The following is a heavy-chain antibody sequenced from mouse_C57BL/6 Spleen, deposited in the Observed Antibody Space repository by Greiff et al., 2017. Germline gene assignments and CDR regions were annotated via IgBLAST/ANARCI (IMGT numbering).Heavy chain of an antibody. J-gene: IGHJ2*01. CDR1: GFNFSSYT. CDR2: ISGGGGNT. CDR3: ARLRDYDCFDY. Sequence: EVKLVESGGGLVKPGGSLKLSCAASGFNFSSYTMSWVRQTPEKRLEWVATISGGGGNTYYPDSVKGRFTISRDNAKNTLYLQMSSLRSEDTALYYCARLRDYDCFDYWGQGTTLTVSS. D-gene: IGHD2-4*01. V-gene: IGHV5-9*01.